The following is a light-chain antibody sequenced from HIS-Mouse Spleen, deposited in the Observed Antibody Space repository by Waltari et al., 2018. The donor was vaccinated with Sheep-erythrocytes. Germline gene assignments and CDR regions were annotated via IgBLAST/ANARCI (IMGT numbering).Light chain of an antibody. J-gene: IGKJ4*01. V-gene: IGKV1-39*01. CDR2: AAS. CDR1: QSISSY. CDR3: QQSYSTPPLT. Sequence: DIQMTQSPSSLSASVADRVTINCRASQSISSYLNWYQQKPGKAPKLLIYAASSLQSGVPSRFSGSGSGTDFTLTISSLQPEDFATYYCQQSYSTPPLTFGGGTKVEIK.